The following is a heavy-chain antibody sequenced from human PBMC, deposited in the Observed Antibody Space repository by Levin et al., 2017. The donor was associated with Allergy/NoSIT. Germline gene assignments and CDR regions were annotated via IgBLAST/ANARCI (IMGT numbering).Heavy chain of an antibody. CDR2: ISGSGGST. CDR1: GFTFSSYA. V-gene: IGHV3-23*01. CDR3: AKVVGDIVVVPAAILGWFDP. D-gene: IGHD2-2*01. J-gene: IGHJ5*02. Sequence: TGGSLRLSCAASGFTFSSYAMSWVRQAPGKGLEWVSAISGSGGSTYYADSVKGRFTISRDNSKNTLYLQMNSLRAEDTAVYYCAKVVGDIVVVPAAILGWFDPWGQGTLVTVSS.